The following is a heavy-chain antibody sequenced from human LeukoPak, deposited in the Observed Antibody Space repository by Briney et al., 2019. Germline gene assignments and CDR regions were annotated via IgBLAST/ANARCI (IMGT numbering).Heavy chain of an antibody. CDR3: AKDQVISGSEASDI. Sequence: GGSLRLSCAASGFTFSSYAMSWVRQAPGKGLEWVSAISGSGGSTYYADSVKGRFTISRDNSWNTLYLQMSSLRAEDTAVYYCAKDQVISGSEASDIWGQGTMVTVSS. CDR2: ISGSGGST. J-gene: IGHJ3*02. V-gene: IGHV3-23*01. D-gene: IGHD2-21*01. CDR1: GFTFSSYA.